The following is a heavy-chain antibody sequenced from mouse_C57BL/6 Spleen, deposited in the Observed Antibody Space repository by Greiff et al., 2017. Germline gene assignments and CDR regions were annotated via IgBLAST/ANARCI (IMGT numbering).Heavy chain of an antibody. CDR2: INPNNGGT. CDR3: ARRGGLPGSAMDY. CDR1: GYTFTDYY. V-gene: IGHV1-26*01. Sequence: EVQLQQSGPELVKPGASVKISCKASGYTFTDYYMNWVKQSHGKSLEWIGDINPNNGGTSYNQKFKGKATLTVDKSSSTAYMELRSLTSEDSAVYYCARRGGLPGSAMDYWGQGTSVTVSS. J-gene: IGHJ4*01. D-gene: IGHD6-2*01.